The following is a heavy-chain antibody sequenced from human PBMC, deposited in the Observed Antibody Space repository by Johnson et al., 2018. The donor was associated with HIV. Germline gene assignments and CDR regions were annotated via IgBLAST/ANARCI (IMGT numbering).Heavy chain of an antibody. CDR2: INWNGGST. CDR1: GFNFDDYG. V-gene: IGHV3-20*04. J-gene: IGHJ3*02. Sequence: VYLVESGGGVIRPGGSLRVSCVASGFNFDDYGMSWVRQAPGKGLEWVSGINWNGGSTSYADSVKGRFTISRDNAKKSLFLQINSLRAEDTAVYYCARDRWATYYYDSSGHGGVFDIWGQGTVVTVSS. CDR3: ARDRWATYYYDSSGHGGVFDI. D-gene: IGHD3-22*01.